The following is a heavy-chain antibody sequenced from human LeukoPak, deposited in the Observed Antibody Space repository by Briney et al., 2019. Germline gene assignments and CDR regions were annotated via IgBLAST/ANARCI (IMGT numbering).Heavy chain of an antibody. J-gene: IGHJ4*02. V-gene: IGHV4-59*01. CDR2: IYYAGST. Sequence: PSETLSLTCTVSGDSINSYYWTWIRRAPGKGLEWIGYIYYAGSTNYSPSLKSRVSISIDPSKNQFSLKLTSVTAADTAVYYCARDPTYWGQGILVTVPS. CDR1: GDSINSYY. CDR3: ARDPTY.